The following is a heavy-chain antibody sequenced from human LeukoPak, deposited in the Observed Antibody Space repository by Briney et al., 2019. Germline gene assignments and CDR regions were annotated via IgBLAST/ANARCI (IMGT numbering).Heavy chain of an antibody. Sequence: PGRSLRLSCAASGFTFSSYGMHWVRQAPGKGLEWVAVISYDGSNKYYADSVKGRFTISRDNSKNTLYLQMNSLRAEDTAVYYCAKVDPKGTIPSYFDYWGQGTLVTVSS. J-gene: IGHJ4*02. CDR1: GFTFSSYG. V-gene: IGHV3-30*18. D-gene: IGHD3-9*01. CDR3: AKVDPKGTIPSYFDY. CDR2: ISYDGSNK.